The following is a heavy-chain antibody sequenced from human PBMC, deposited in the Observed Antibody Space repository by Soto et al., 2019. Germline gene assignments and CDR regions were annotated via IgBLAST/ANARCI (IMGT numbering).Heavy chain of an antibody. D-gene: IGHD2-2*02. V-gene: IGHV3-21*01. Sequence: PXGSLRLSCAASGFTFSSYSMSWVRQAPGKGLDWVSSLISTGDIYYTDSGKGRFTISRDNAQSSLFLQMNSLRVEDTAVYYCARSRSCSSTSCYTFTTHYYYFGMDVWGQGTTVTVSS. CDR3: ARSRSCSSTSCYTFTTHYYYFGMDV. CDR2: LISTGDI. J-gene: IGHJ6*02. CDR1: GFTFSSYS.